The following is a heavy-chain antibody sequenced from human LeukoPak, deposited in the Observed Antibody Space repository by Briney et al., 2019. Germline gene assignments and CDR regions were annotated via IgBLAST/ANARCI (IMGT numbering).Heavy chain of an antibody. D-gene: IGHD6-19*01. Sequence: GGSLRLSCAASGFTFSSYSMNWLRQAPGKGLEWVSSISSSSSYIYYADSVKGRFTISRDNAKNSLYLQMNSLRAEDTAVYYCARAPLIAVAVNWFDPWGQGTLVTVSS. CDR3: ARAPLIAVAVNWFDP. CDR1: GFTFSSYS. J-gene: IGHJ5*02. CDR2: ISSSSSYI. V-gene: IGHV3-21*01.